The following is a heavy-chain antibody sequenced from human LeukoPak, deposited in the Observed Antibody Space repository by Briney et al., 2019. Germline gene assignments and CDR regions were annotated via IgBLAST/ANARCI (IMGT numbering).Heavy chain of an antibody. J-gene: IGHJ4*02. V-gene: IGHV3-21*01. CDR1: GFTLSRYS. CDR3: ARDPPLGSCSTISCPHLDY. CDR2: ISSSSSFI. D-gene: IGHD2-2*01. Sequence: PGGALRLSCAAPGFTLSRYSMNWVRPAPGEGVEWVSSISSSSSFIYYADSVKGRFTISRDNAKNSLYLQMNSLRAEDTAVYYCARDPPLGSCSTISCPHLDYWGQGTLVTVSS.